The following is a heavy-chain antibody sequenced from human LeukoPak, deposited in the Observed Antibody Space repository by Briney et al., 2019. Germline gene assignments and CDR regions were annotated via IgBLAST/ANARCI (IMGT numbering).Heavy chain of an antibody. CDR3: ASPMVRGVMERDY. D-gene: IGHD3-10*01. CDR2: ISGSGGST. CDR1: GVTFSSYA. J-gene: IGHJ4*02. Sequence: GGSLRLSCAASGVTFSSYAMSWVRQAPGKGLEWVSAISGSGGSTYYADSVKGRFTISRDNSKNTLYLQMNSLRAEDTAVYYCASPMVRGVMERDYWGQGTLVTVSS. V-gene: IGHV3-23*01.